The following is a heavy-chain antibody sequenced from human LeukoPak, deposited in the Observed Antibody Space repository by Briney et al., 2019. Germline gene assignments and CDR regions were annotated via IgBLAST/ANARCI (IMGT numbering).Heavy chain of an antibody. CDR2: IIPIFGTA. Sequence: ASVKVSCKASGGTFSSYAISWVRQAPGQGLEWMGGIIPIFGTANYAQKFQGRVTMTRDTSTSTVYMELSSLRSEDTAVYYCAREKPGTTGYNHAFDIWGQGTMVTVSS. CDR1: GGTFSSYA. J-gene: IGHJ3*02. V-gene: IGHV1-69*05. D-gene: IGHD1-1*01. CDR3: AREKPGTTGYNHAFDI.